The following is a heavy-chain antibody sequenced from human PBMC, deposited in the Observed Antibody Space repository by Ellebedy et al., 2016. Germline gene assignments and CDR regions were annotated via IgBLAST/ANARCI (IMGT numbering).Heavy chain of an antibody. CDR2: INPSGGST. Sequence: ASVKVSXXASGYTFTSYYMHWVRQAPGQGLEWMGIINPSGGSTSYAQKFQGRVTMTRDTSTSTVYMELSSLRSDDTAVYYCALKTPPDYWGQGTLVTVSS. V-gene: IGHV1-46*01. J-gene: IGHJ4*02. CDR1: GYTFTSYY. CDR3: ALKTPPDY.